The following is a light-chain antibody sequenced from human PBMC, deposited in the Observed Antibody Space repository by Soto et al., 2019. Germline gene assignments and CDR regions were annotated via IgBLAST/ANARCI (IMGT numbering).Light chain of an antibody. CDR2: KNT. V-gene: IGLV3-27*01. CDR3: YSATDNSLV. Sequence: SSELTQSSSVSVSPGQTAQITCSGDVLAKKFIRWFQQKPGRAPVLVMYKNTERPSGISERFSGFKSGTTATLTISGAQVEDEADYYCYSATDNSLVFGGGTKLTVL. J-gene: IGLJ2*01. CDR1: VLAKKF.